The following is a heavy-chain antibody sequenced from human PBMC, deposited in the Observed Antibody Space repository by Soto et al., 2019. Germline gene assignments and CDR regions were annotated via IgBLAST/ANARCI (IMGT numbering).Heavy chain of an antibody. CDR3: ASIAARFFDY. Sequence: SETLSLTCTVSGGSISSSSYYWGWIRQPPGKGLEWIGSIYYSGSTYYNPSLKSRVTISVDTSKNQFSLKLSSVTAADTAVYYCASIAARFFDYWGQGTLVTVS. CDR2: IYYSGST. J-gene: IGHJ4*02. V-gene: IGHV4-39*01. D-gene: IGHD6-6*01. CDR1: GGSISSSSYY.